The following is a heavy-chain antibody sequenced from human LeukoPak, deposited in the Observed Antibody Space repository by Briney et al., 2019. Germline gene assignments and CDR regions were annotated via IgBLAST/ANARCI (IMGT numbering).Heavy chain of an antibody. D-gene: IGHD2-21*01. J-gene: IGHJ6*02. Sequence: ASVKVSCKASGYTFTSYDINWVRQATGQGLEWMGWVNPNSGHAGSPQKFQGRVTTTRDTSISTAYMELSSLTSEDTAVYYCARGILEGVDVWGQGTAATVPS. CDR3: ARGILEGVDV. CDR2: VNPNSGHA. V-gene: IGHV1-8*01. CDR1: GYTFTSYD.